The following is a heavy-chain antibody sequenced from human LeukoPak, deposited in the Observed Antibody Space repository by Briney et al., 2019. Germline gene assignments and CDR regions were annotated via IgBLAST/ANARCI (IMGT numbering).Heavy chain of an antibody. Sequence: ETLSLTCAVYGGSFSGYYWSWIRQPPGKGLEWIGEINHSGSTSYNPSLKSRLTISVDTSKNQFSLKLNFVTAADTAMYYCARMFRSSWYINWFDPWGQGTLVTVSS. V-gene: IGHV4-34*01. CDR2: INHSGST. J-gene: IGHJ5*02. CDR1: GGSFSGYY. CDR3: ARMFRSSWYINWFDP. D-gene: IGHD6-13*01.